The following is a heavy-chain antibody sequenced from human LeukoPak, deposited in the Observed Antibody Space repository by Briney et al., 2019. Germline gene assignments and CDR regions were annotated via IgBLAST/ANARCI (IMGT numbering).Heavy chain of an antibody. Sequence: SETLSLTCIVSGASVSRESWTWIRQPAGKGLEWIGYIYDTGDTTYNPSLQSRLTMSVDTSKNQLSLRLTSVTAADTAVYYCARNGFRTSCGTGCYSDYMYVWGKGATVTVSS. D-gene: IGHD2-21*02. CDR2: IYDTGDT. CDR3: ARNGFRTSCGTGCYSDYMYV. V-gene: IGHV4-4*07. CDR1: GASVSRES. J-gene: IGHJ6*03.